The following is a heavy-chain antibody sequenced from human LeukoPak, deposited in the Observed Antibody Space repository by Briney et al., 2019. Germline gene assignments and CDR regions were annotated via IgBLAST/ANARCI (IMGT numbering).Heavy chain of an antibody. CDR2: ISYDGSYK. D-gene: IGHD3-10*01. Sequence: GRSLRLSCAASEFTFSTYGMHWVRQAPGKGLEWVAVISYDGSYKFYADSVKGRFNISRDNAKNTLYLQMNSLRAEDTAVYYCASHRVVRGVFDPWGQGTLVTVSS. J-gene: IGHJ5*02. CDR1: EFTFSTYG. V-gene: IGHV3-30*03. CDR3: ASHRVVRGVFDP.